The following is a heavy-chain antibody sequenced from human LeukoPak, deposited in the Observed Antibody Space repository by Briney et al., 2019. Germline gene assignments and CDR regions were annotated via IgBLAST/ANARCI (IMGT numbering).Heavy chain of an antibody. Sequence: SETLSLTCAVYGGSFSGYYCSWIRQPPGKGPEWIGEINNSGSTNYNPSLKSRVTISVDTSKNQFSLKLSSVTAADTAVYYCARGRYERYCSSTSCYTEYSSSGPRGRFFDYWGQGTLVTVSS. CDR3: ARGRYERYCSSTSCYTEYSSSGPRGRFFDY. V-gene: IGHV4-34*01. CDR2: INNSGST. CDR1: GGSFSGYY. J-gene: IGHJ4*02. D-gene: IGHD2-2*02.